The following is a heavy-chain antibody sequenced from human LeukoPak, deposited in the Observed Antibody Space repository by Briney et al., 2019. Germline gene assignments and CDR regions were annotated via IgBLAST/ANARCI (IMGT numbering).Heavy chain of an antibody. CDR1: GDSISSYY. CDR3: ARDLYCSGGSCYLPGGAFDI. D-gene: IGHD2-15*01. Sequence: SETLSLTCTVSGDSISSYYWSWIRQPAGKGLEWIGRFYTSGSNNYNPSLKSRVTMSVDTSQNQFSLKLSSVTAADTAVYYCARDLYCSGGSCYLPGGAFDIWGQGTMVTVSS. V-gene: IGHV4-4*07. CDR2: FYTSGSN. J-gene: IGHJ3*02.